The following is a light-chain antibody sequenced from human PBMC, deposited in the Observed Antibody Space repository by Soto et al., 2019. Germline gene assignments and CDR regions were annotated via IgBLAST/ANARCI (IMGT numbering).Light chain of an antibody. V-gene: IGKV3-20*01. CDR3: QQYGSSPRT. J-gene: IGKJ1*01. Sequence: EIVLTQSPGTLSLSPGERATLSCRASQSVSSSYLAWYQQKPGQAPRLLIYGASSRAIGIPDRFSGSGSGTDFTFTIRRLEPEDFAVYYCQQYGSSPRTFGRGTKVDIK. CDR2: GAS. CDR1: QSVSSSY.